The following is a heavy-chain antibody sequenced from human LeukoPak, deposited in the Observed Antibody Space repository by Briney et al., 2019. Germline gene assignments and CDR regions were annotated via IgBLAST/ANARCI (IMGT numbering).Heavy chain of an antibody. CDR1: GGSISSYY. CDR2: IYYSGST. Sequence: PSETLSLTCTVSGGSISSYYWSWIRQPPGKGLEWIGYIYYSGSTNYNPSLKSRVTVSLDTSKNQFSLKLSSVTAADTAVYYCARSREVGSSWYPYFDYWGQGTLVTVSS. V-gene: IGHV4-59*08. D-gene: IGHD6-13*01. CDR3: ARSREVGSSWYPYFDY. J-gene: IGHJ4*02.